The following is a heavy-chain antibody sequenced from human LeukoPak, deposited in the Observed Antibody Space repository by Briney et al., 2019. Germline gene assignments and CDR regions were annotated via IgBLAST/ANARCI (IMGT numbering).Heavy chain of an antibody. CDR1: GGSISSYY. V-gene: IGHV4-59*01. CDR3: ARVSSSGWYEWGNFDY. J-gene: IGHJ4*02. CDR2: IYYSGST. D-gene: IGHD6-19*01. Sequence: PSETLSFTCTVSGGSISSYYWSWIRQPPGKGLEWLGYIYYSGSTNYNPSLKSRVTISVDTSKNQISLKLSSVTAADTAVYYCARVSSSGWYEWGNFDYWGQGTLVTVSS.